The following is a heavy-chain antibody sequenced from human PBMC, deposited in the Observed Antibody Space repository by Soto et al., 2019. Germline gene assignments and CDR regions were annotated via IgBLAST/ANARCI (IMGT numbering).Heavy chain of an antibody. D-gene: IGHD3-9*01. CDR2: INHSGST. V-gene: IGHV4-34*01. CDR3: ARGKERYDILTGYYSPPGY. J-gene: IGHJ4*02. CDR1: GGSFSGYY. Sequence: SETLSLTCAVYGGSFSGYYWSWIRQPPGKGLEWIGEINHSGSTNYNPSLKSRVTISVDTSKNQFSLKLSSVTAADTAVYYCARGKERYDILTGYYSPPGYWGQGTLVTVSS.